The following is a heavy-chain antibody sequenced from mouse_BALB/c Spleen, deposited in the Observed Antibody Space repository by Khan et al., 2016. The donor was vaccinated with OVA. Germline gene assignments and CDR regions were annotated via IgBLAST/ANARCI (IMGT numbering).Heavy chain of an antibody. CDR1: GYTFSSYT. CDR2: INPNNGYT. J-gene: IGHJ3*01. Sequence: VQLQQSGAELARPGASVKMSCKTSGYTFSSYTIHWIKLRPGQGLEWIGYINPNNGYTNYNQKFKDKATLTADKSSTTVYMQLSSLTSDDSAMYNCGRDGAYYRNDGWFAYWCQGTLVTVSA. V-gene: IGHV1-4*01. D-gene: IGHD2-14*01. CDR3: GRDGAYYRNDGWFAY.